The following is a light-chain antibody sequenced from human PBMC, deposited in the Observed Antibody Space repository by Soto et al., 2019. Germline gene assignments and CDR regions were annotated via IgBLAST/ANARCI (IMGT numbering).Light chain of an antibody. Sequence: QSALTQPASLSGSPGQSITISCTGTSSDIGAYDYVSWFQQHPGNAPKLMISGVNNRPSGVSNRFSGSKSGNTAYLTISGLQVEDEAEYFCFLFTTTSTHVFTTGTKVTLL. CDR1: SSDIGAYDY. V-gene: IGLV2-14*01. CDR2: GVN. CDR3: FLFTTTSTHV. J-gene: IGLJ1*01.